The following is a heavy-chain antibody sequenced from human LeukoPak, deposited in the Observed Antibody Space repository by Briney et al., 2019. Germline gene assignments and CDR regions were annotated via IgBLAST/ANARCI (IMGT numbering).Heavy chain of an antibody. CDR2: ISGSGGST. D-gene: IGHD1-20*01. Sequence: GGSLRLSCAASGFTFSSSAMSWVRQAPGKGLEWVSAISGSGGSTYYADSVKGRFTISRDNSKNTLYLQMNSLRAEDTAVYYCSKAKHNWYDFGYWGQGTLVTVSS. V-gene: IGHV3-23*01. CDR1: GFTFSSSA. J-gene: IGHJ4*02. CDR3: SKAKHNWYDFGY.